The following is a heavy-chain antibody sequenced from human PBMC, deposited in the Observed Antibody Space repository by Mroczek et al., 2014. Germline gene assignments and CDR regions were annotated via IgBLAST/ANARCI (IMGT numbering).Heavy chain of an antibody. CDR2: SNHSGST. J-gene: IGHJ4*02. D-gene: IGHD2-2*02. CDR3: ARGRGYCSSTSCYRGNRGTHLFDY. Sequence: QVQLQQWGAGLLKPSETLSLTCAVYGGSFSGYYWSWIRQPPGKGWSGLGKSNHSGSTNYNPSLKSRVTISVDTSKNQFSLKLSSVTAADTAVYYCARGRGYCSSTSCYRGNRGTHLFDYVGQGTLVTVSS. V-gene: IGHV4-34*01. CDR1: GGSFSGYY.